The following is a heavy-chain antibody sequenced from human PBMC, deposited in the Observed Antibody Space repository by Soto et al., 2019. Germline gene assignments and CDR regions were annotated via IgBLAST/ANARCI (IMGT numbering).Heavy chain of an antibody. CDR2: IFHNGNT. Sequence: PSETLSLTCAVSSGSIRSSNWWSWVRQSPGKGLEWIGEIFHNGNTYYNPSLNSRVTISVDTSKNQFSLNLRSVTAADTAVYYCARLSWGMAVWGQGTSVTVSS. CDR3: ARLSWGMAV. J-gene: IGHJ6*02. V-gene: IGHV4-4*02. CDR1: SGSIRSSNW.